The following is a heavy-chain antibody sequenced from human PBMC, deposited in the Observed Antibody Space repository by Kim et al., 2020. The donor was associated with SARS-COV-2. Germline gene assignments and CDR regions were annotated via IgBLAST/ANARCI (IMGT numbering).Heavy chain of an antibody. V-gene: IGHV4-31*03. CDR1: GGSISSGGYY. D-gene: IGHD2-15*01. CDR3: ARDVVYCSGGSCYLGAFDY. Sequence: SETLSLTCTVSGGSISSGGYYWSWIRQHPGKGLEWMGYIYYSGSTYYNPSLKSRVTISVDTSKNQFSLKLSSVTAADTAVYYCARDVVYCSGGSCYLGAFDYWGQGTLVTVSS. CDR2: IYYSGST. J-gene: IGHJ4*02.